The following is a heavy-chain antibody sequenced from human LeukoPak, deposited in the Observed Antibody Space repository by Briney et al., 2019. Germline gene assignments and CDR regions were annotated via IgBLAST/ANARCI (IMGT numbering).Heavy chain of an antibody. CDR3: ARTRWLQFYFGY. V-gene: IGHV3-23*01. J-gene: IGHJ4*02. Sequence: PGGSLRLSCGASGFIYSNDVMSWVRQAPGKGLEWVSGISGSGGSTYYADSVKGRFTISRDNSKNTLYLQMNSLRVEDTAVYYCARTRWLQFYFGYWGQGTLVTVSS. CDR2: ISGSGGST. CDR1: GFIYSNDV. D-gene: IGHD5-24*01.